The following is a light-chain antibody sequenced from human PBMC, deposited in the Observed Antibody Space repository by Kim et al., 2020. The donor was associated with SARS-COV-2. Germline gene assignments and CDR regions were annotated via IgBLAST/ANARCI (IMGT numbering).Light chain of an antibody. CDR2: YAS. CDR1: QSIGSS. V-gene: IGKV6-21*01. Sequence: CVTPKEKVTITCRASQSIGSSVHWYQQKPDQSPKLLIKYASQSFSGVPSMFSGSGSGTDFTLTINSLEVEDAATYYCHQSSSIPYSFGQGTKLEI. J-gene: IGKJ2*03. CDR3: HQSSSIPYS.